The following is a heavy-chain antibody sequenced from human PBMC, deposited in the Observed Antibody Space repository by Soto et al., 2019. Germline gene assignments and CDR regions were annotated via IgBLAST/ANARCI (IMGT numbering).Heavy chain of an antibody. J-gene: IGHJ4*02. CDR2: IKSETDGGTA. V-gene: IGHV3-15*01. CDR3: TTGIYYDLLTGYHDVAY. D-gene: IGHD3-9*01. CDR1: GFNLSHPW. Sequence: GSLRLSCAASGFNLSHPWMTWVRQAAGKGLEWVGRIKSETDGGTADYDAPVKGRITISRDDSKNTVYLQMNSLKTEDTAVYYCTTGIYYDLLTGYHDVAYWGQGTLVTVSS.